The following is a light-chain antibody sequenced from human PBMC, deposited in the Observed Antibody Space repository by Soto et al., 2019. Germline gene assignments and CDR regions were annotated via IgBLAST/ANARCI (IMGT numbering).Light chain of an antibody. Sequence: QSVLTQPPSASGYPGQSVTISCTGTSSDVGGYNFVSWYQQRPVKAPKLMIYDVTEGPSGVPDRFSGSKSGNTASLTVSGLQGEDEADYYCASYAGSNIPVLFGGGTKLTVL. CDR3: ASYAGSNIPVL. V-gene: IGLV2-8*01. CDR1: SSDVGGYNF. J-gene: IGLJ2*01. CDR2: DVT.